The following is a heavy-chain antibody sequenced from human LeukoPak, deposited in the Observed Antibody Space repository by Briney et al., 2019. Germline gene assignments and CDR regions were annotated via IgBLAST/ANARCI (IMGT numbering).Heavy chain of an antibody. J-gene: IGHJ5*02. CDR1: GYTFTSYG. V-gene: IGHV1-18*01. Sequence: ASVKVSCKASGYTFTSYGISWVRQAPGQGLEWMGWISAYNGNTNYAQKLQGGVTMTTDTSTSTAYMELRSLRSDDTAVYYCARGAYDFWSGYPTGNNWFDPWGQGTLVTVSS. CDR3: ARGAYDFWSGYPTGNNWFDP. CDR2: ISAYNGNT. D-gene: IGHD3-3*01.